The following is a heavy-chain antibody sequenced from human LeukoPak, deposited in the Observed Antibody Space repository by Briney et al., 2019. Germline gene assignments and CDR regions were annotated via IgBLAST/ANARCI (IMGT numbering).Heavy chain of an antibody. CDR3: ARVMGVVVTATADY. CDR2: ISSSSSYI. Sequence: PGGSLRLSCAASGFTFSSYSMNWVRQAPGKGLKWVSSISSSSSYIYYADSVKGRFTISRDNAKNSLYLQMNSLRAEDTAVYYCARVMGVVVTATADYWGQGTLVTVSS. D-gene: IGHD2-21*02. J-gene: IGHJ4*02. V-gene: IGHV3-21*01. CDR1: GFTFSSYS.